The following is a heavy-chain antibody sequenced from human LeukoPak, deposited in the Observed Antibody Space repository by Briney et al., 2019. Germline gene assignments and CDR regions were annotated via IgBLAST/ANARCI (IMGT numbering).Heavy chain of an antibody. CDR2: ISSTSNTI. CDR1: GFTFSSYA. CDR3: ARGLDFWSGSYDY. V-gene: IGHV3-48*01. D-gene: IGHD3-3*01. J-gene: IGHJ4*02. Sequence: GGSLRLSCAASGFTFSSYAMSWVRQAPGKGLEWVSYISSTSNTIHYADSVKGRFTTSRDNAKNSLYLQMNSLRAEDTAVYYCARGLDFWSGSYDYWGQGTLVTVSS.